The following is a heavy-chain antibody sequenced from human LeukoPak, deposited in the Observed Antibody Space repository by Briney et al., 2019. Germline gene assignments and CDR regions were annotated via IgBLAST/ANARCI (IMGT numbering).Heavy chain of an antibody. J-gene: IGHJ4*02. Sequence: GGSLRLSCAASGFTFSSSAMSWVRLAPGKGLEWVSSLSGGGDSTYYADSVKGRFTISRDNSKNTLHLQMNRLRAEDTALYYCAKGVYYYDSGSYYSAYFFDSWGQGTLVTVSS. CDR2: LSGGGDST. D-gene: IGHD3-10*01. CDR3: AKGVYYYDSGSYYSAYFFDS. V-gene: IGHV3-23*01. CDR1: GFTFSSSA.